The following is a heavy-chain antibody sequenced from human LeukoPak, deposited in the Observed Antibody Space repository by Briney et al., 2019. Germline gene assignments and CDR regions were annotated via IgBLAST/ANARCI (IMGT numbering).Heavy chain of an antibody. J-gene: IGHJ4*02. CDR1: GFTCSNYA. Sequence: HPGASLRLSCAASGFTCSNYAMSWVRQAPGKGQEWVSAITGSGVNTYYADSVKGRFTISRDNSKNTVFLQMNSLRAEDTAVYYCAKWGDYDVLTGYYVSDYWGQGTLVTVSS. CDR2: ITGSGVNT. D-gene: IGHD3-9*01. CDR3: AKWGDYDVLTGYYVSDY. V-gene: IGHV3-23*01.